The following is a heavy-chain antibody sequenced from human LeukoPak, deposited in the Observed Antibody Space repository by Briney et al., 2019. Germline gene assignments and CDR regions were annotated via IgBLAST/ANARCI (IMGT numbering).Heavy chain of an antibody. V-gene: IGHV1-46*01. Sequence: ASVKVSCKASGYTFTSYYMHWVRQAPGQGLEWMGIINPSGGSTSYAQKFQGRVTMTRDTSTSTVYMELSSLRSEDTAVYYCARGYSSGWSRYYFDYWGQGTLVTVSS. CDR1: GYTFTSYY. CDR2: INPSGGST. D-gene: IGHD6-19*01. CDR3: ARGYSSGWSRYYFDY. J-gene: IGHJ4*02.